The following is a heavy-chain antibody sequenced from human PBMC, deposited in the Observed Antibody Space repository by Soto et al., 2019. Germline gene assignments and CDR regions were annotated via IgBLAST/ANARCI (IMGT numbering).Heavy chain of an antibody. CDR2: ISSDSDTI. Sequence: GVSLSLSCTASGFLSSYYSMNWVRQAPGKGLEWLSYISSDSDTIYYADSVKGRFTISRDNARNSLYLQINSLRDEDTAVYYGARDYGYYYQRMGYVPLGYWGHGT. D-gene: IGHD3-10*01. CDR3: ARDYGYYYQRMGYVPLGY. V-gene: IGHV3-48*02. J-gene: IGHJ4*01. CDR1: GFLSSYYS.